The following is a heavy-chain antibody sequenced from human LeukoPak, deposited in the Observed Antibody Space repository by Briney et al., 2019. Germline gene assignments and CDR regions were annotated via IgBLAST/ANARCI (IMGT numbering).Heavy chain of an antibody. CDR2: ISSGGSTI. CDR3: ARVRGSSWPFDY. D-gene: IGHD6-13*01. CDR1: GFTFSDYY. V-gene: IGHV3-11*04. J-gene: IGHJ4*02. Sequence: PGGSLRLSCAVSGFTFSDYYMSWIRQAPGKGLEWVSYISSGGSTISHADSVKGRFTISRDNAKNSLYLQMNSLRAEDTAVYYCARVRGSSWPFDYWGQGTLVTVSS.